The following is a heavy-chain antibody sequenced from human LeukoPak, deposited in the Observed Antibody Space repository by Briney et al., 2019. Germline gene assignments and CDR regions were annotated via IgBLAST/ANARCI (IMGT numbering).Heavy chain of an antibody. D-gene: IGHD6-13*01. Sequence: GGSLRLSCAASGFTVSSNYMSWVRQAPGKGLEWVSVIYSGGSTYYADSVKGRFTISRDNSKNTVDLQMNSLRAEDTAVYYCAMRGNTWYDCWGQGTLVTVSS. V-gene: IGHV3-53*01. CDR1: GFTVSSNY. CDR3: AMRGNTWYDC. CDR2: IYSGGST. J-gene: IGHJ4*02.